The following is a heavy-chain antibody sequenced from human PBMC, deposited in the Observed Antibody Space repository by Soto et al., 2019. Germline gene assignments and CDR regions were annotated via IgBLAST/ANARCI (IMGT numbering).Heavy chain of an antibody. Sequence: SETLSLTCTVSGGSISSSSYYWGWIRQPPGKGLEWIGSIYYSGSTYYNPSLKSRVTISVDTSKNQFSLKLSSVTAAVTAVYYCARVLGSSSWYVIDYWGQGTLVTVSS. V-gene: IGHV4-39*01. CDR1: GGSISSSSYY. CDR2: IYYSGST. CDR3: ARVLGSSSWYVIDY. J-gene: IGHJ4*02. D-gene: IGHD6-13*01.